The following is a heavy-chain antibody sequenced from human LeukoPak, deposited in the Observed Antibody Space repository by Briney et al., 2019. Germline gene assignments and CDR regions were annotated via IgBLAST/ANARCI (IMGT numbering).Heavy chain of an antibody. Sequence: PSLTLSLTCAVSGGSISSGGYSWSWIRQPPGKGLEWIGYIYHSGSTYYNPSLKSRVTISVDRSKNQFSLKLSSVTAADTAVYYCARGNSRHYYYGMDVWGKGTTVTVSS. J-gene: IGHJ6*04. CDR3: ARGNSRHYYYGMDV. V-gene: IGHV4-30-2*01. D-gene: IGHD1-7*01. CDR1: GGSISSGGYS. CDR2: IYHSGST.